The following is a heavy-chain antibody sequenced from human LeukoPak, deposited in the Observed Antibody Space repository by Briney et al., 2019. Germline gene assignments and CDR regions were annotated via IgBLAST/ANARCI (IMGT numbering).Heavy chain of an antibody. CDR3: ARDQGWDTAMGNDY. CDR2: ISAYNGNT. D-gene: IGHD5-18*01. V-gene: IGHV1-18*01. CDR1: GYTFTSYG. J-gene: IGHJ4*02. Sequence: ASVKVSCKASGYTFTSYGISWVRQAPGQGLEWMGWISAYNGNTNYAQKLQGRVTMTTDTSTNTAYMELRSLRSDDTAVYYCARDQGWDTAMGNDYWGQGTLVTVSS.